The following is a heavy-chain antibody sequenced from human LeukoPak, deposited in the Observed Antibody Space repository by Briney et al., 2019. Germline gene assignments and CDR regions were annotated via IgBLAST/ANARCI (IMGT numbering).Heavy chain of an antibody. V-gene: IGHV3-23*01. D-gene: IGHD6-13*01. CDR1: GYTFSSYA. Sequence: GGSLRLSCAASGYTFSSYAMSWVRQAPGKGLEWVSAISGSGDSTYYGDSVKGRFTISRDNSKNTLYLQMNSLRAEDTAVYYCAKTRPLDSSSWSHGDYWGQGTLVTVSS. CDR3: AKTRPLDSSSWSHGDY. J-gene: IGHJ4*02. CDR2: ISGSGDST.